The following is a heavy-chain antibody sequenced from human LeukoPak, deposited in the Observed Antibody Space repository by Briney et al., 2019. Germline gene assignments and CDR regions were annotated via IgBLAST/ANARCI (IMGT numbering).Heavy chain of an antibody. V-gene: IGHV3-23*01. D-gene: IGHD6-13*01. CDR1: GYTFSSYA. Sequence: GGSLRLSCAASGYTFSSYAMSWVRQAPGKGLEWVSAISGSGDSTYYGDSVKGRFTISRDNSKNTLYLQMNSLRAEDTAVYYCAKTRPLDSSSWSHGDYWGQGTLVTVSS. CDR3: AKTRPLDSSSWSHGDY. J-gene: IGHJ4*02. CDR2: ISGSGDST.